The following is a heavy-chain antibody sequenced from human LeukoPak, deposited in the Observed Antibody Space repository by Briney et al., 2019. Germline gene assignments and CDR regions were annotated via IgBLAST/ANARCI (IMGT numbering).Heavy chain of an antibody. CDR2: IKQGGSEK. CDR1: GFTFSSYW. V-gene: IGHV3-7*01. CDR3: ARASIVVVTPYYFDY. J-gene: IGHJ4*02. Sequence: GGSLRLSCAASGFTFSSYWMSWVRQAPGKGLEWVANIKQGGSEKYYVDSVKGRFTISRDNAKNSLYLQMNSLRAEDTAVYYCARASIVVVTPYYFDYWGQGTLVTVSS. D-gene: IGHD3-22*01.